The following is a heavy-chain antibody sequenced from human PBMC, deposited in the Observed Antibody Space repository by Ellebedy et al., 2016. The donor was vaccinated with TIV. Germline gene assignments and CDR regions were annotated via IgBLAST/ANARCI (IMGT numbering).Heavy chain of an antibody. CDR2: ISAYNGNT. CDR1: GYTFTSYG. Sequence: AASVKVSCKASGYTFTSYGISWVRQAPGQGLEWMGWISAYNGNTNYAQKLQGRVTMTTDTSTSTAYMELRSLRSDDTAVYYCARVGAKKVDIVATTNYGMDVWGQGTTVTVSS. CDR3: ARVGAKKVDIVATTNYGMDV. J-gene: IGHJ6*02. V-gene: IGHV1-18*04. D-gene: IGHD5-12*01.